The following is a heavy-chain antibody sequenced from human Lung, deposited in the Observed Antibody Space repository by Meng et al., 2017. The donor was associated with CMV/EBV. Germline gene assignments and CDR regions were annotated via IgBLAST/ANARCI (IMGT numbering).Heavy chain of an antibody. CDR3: ARDVSPRSSAYFAIYYFYALDV. CDR1: GFTFNSYS. CDR2: ISSSGTYI. J-gene: IGHJ6*02. Sequence: GEXXKISCAASGFTFNSYSMNWVRQAPGKGLEWVSSISSSGTYIYYADSVKGRFTISRDNAQNSLYLQMNSLRAEDTAVYYCARDVSPRSSAYFAIYYFYALDVWGQGTXVTVSS. D-gene: IGHD2-21*01. V-gene: IGHV3-21*01.